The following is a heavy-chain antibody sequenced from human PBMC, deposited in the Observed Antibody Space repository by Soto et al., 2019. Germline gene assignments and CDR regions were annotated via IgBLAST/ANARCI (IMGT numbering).Heavy chain of an antibody. CDR1: GDSVSGDSAA. J-gene: IGHJ6*03. CDR2: TYYRSRWYN. D-gene: IGHD1-1*01. Sequence: LSLTCAISGDSVSGDSAAWNWVRLSPSRGLEWLARTYYRSRWYNDYAVSVRSRITVNADTSKNQFSLQLTSVTPEDTAIYFCAGTTSHHWLYMDVWGRGTTVTVSS. CDR3: AGTTSHHWLYMDV. V-gene: IGHV6-1*01.